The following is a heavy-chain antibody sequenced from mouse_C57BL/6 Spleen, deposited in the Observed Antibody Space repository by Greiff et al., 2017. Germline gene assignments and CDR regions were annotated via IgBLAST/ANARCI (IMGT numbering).Heavy chain of an antibody. CDR3: ARHGYFDY. CDR1: GYAFSSSW. Sequence: VQLQQSGPELVKPGASVKLSCKASGYAFSSSWMNWVKQRPGKGLEWIGRIYPGDGDTNYNGKFKGKATLTADKSSSTAYMQLSSLTSEDSAVYFCARHGYFDYWGQGTTLTVSS. V-gene: IGHV1-82*01. J-gene: IGHJ2*01. CDR2: IYPGDGDT.